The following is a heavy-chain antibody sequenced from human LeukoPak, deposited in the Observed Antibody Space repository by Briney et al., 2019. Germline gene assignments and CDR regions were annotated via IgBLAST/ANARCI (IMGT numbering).Heavy chain of an antibody. CDR1: GGSISSSSYY. CDR2: IYYSGST. Sequence: SETLSLTCTVSGGSISSSSYYWGWIRQPPGKGLEWIGSIYYSGSTYYNPSLKSRVTISVDTSKNQFSLKLSSVTAADTAVYYCARDPTGITMNYWGLGTLVTVSS. CDR3: ARDPTGITMNY. D-gene: IGHD3-22*01. V-gene: IGHV4-39*07. J-gene: IGHJ4*02.